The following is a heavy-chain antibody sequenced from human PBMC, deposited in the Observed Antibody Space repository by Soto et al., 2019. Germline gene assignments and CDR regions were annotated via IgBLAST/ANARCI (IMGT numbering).Heavy chain of an antibody. J-gene: IGHJ4*02. CDR3: ARQGSSGWYFFDY. CDR2: INAGNGNT. V-gene: IGHV1-3*01. Sequence: ASVKVSCKASGYIFTKYAIHWVRQAPGQRLEWMGWINAGNGNTKYSQRFQGRVTITRDTSASTVYMELSSLRSEDTAVYYCARQGSSGWYFFDYWGQGTLVTVS. CDR1: GYIFTKYA. D-gene: IGHD6-19*01.